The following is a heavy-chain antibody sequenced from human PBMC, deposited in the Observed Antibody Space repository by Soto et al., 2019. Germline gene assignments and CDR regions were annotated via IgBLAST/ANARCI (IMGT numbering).Heavy chain of an antibody. CDR3: ARQVYTVVTPMDF. D-gene: IGHD2-21*02. CDR2: IYYSGST. J-gene: IGHJ4*02. Sequence: SETLSLTCHVSGGSITNSGYYWGWIRQPPGKGLEWIGSIYYSGSTYYSPSLKSLVTISVDTSKNQFSLNLTSVTAADTAVYFCARQVYTVVTPMDFWGQGTLVTVSS. CDR1: GGSITNSGYY. V-gene: IGHV4-39*01.